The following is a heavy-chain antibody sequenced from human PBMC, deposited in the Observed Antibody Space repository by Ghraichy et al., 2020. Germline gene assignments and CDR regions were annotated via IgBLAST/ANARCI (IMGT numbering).Heavy chain of an antibody. CDR3: ARTKKTVTEYYYYGMDV. Sequence: SETLSLTCTVSGGSISSYYWSWIRQPPGKGLEWIGYIYYSGSTNYNPSLKSRVTISLDTSNIQFSLKLSSVTAADTAVYYCARTKKTVTEYYYYGMDVWGQGTTVTVSS. CDR1: GGSISSYY. D-gene: IGHD4-17*01. J-gene: IGHJ6*02. V-gene: IGHV4-59*01. CDR2: IYYSGST.